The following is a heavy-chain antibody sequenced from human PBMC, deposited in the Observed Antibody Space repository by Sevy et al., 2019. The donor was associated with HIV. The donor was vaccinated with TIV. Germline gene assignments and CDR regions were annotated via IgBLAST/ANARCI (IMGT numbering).Heavy chain of an antibody. Sequence: SETLSLTCTVSGGSISSYYWTWIRQPPGKGLEWIGYRYYTGSANYNPSLKSRVTISVDTSKNQFSLKLSSVTAADTAVYYCARYYYDNSDPGSWFDPWGQGTLVTVSS. CDR1: GGSISSYY. CDR2: RYYTGSA. J-gene: IGHJ5*02. CDR3: ARYYYDNSDPGSWFDP. V-gene: IGHV4-59*01. D-gene: IGHD3-22*01.